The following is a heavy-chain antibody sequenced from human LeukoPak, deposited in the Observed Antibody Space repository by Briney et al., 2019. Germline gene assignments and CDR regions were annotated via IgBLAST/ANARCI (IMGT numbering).Heavy chain of an antibody. V-gene: IGHV3-30*02. CDR3: AKRSSCGADCPYNWYLDF. D-gene: IGHD2-21*01. J-gene: IGHJ2*01. Sequence: PGGSLRLSCAASGFTFISYGVHWVRQAPGKGLEWVAYIRYDGSVKYYAESVKGRFTISRDNSKNTMYLQMNSLRGDDTAVYYCAKRSSCGADCPYNWYLDFWGRGTLVTVSS. CDR1: GFTFISYG. CDR2: IRYDGSVK.